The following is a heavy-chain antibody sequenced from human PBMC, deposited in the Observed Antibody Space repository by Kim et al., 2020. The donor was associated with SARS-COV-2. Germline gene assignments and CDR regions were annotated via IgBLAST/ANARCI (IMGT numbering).Heavy chain of an antibody. CDR3: ARDRGVTRY. V-gene: IGHV3-7*01. CDR2: SEK. D-gene: IGHD4-17*01. Sequence: SEKYYVDSVKGRFTISRDNAKNSLYLQMNSLRAEDTAVYYCARDRGVTRYWGQGTLVTVSS. J-gene: IGHJ4*02.